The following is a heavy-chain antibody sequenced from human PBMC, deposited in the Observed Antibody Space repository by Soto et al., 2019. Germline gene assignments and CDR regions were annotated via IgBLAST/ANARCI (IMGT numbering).Heavy chain of an antibody. J-gene: IGHJ3*02. D-gene: IGHD4-17*01. CDR3: ARGKDDYGDDDAFDI. Sequence: QVQLVESGGGVVQPGRSLRLSCAASGFTFSSYGMHWVRQAPGKGLEWVAVIRYDGSNKYYADSVKGRFTISRDNSKNTLYLQMNSLRAEDTAVYYCARGKDDYGDDDAFDIWGQGTMVTVSS. CDR1: GFTFSSYG. CDR2: IRYDGSNK. V-gene: IGHV3-33*01.